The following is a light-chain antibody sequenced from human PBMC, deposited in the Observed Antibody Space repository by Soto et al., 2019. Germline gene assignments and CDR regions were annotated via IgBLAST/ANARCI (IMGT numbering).Light chain of an antibody. CDR3: QQDYNLPIT. V-gene: IGKV3D-7*01. CDR2: GAS. J-gene: IGKJ5*01. CDR1: QSVSSSY. Sequence: EIVSTQSPGTLSLSPGERATLSCRASQSVSSSYLAWYQQKPGQAPRLLIYGASTRATGIPARFSGSGRGSGTDFTLTISSLQPEDFAVYYCQQDYNLPITFGQGTRLKIK.